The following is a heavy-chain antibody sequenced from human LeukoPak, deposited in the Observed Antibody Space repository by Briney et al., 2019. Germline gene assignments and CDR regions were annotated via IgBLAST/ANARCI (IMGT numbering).Heavy chain of an antibody. CDR2: IWYDGSKT. D-gene: IGHD2-2*01. CDR1: GFTFTNYG. Sequence: GGSLRLSCTTSGFTFTNYGINWVRQAPGKGLEWVAAIWYDGSKTSYTDSVKGRFTVSRDISKNTVYLQMNGLKAEDTAVYYCARDNCSTTPCYAYWGQGTLVTVSS. CDR3: ARDNCSTTPCYAY. J-gene: IGHJ4*02. V-gene: IGHV3-33*01.